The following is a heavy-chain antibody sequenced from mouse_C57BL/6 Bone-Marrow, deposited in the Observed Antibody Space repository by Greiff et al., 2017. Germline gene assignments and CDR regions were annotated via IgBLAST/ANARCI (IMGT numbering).Heavy chain of an antibody. CDR2: IYPRSGNT. J-gene: IGHJ3*01. D-gene: IGHD1-1*01. V-gene: IGHV1-81*01. Sequence: QVQLQQSGAELARPGASVKLSCKASGYTFTSYGISWVKQRTGQGLEWIGEIYPRSGNTYYNEKFKGQATLTADKSSSTAYMERRSLTYEDSAVYFCARSESYSSYFAWFAYWGQGTLVTVSA. CDR3: ARSESYSSYFAWFAY. CDR1: GYTFTSYG.